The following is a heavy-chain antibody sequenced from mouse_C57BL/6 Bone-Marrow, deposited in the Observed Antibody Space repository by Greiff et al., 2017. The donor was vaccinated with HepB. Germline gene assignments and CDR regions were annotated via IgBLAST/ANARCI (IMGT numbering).Heavy chain of an antibody. D-gene: IGHD3-3*01. CDR2: ISNGGGST. CDR3: ARGRWDNYFDY. J-gene: IGHJ2*01. V-gene: IGHV5-12*01. CDR1: GFTFSDYY. Sequence: EVKLMESGGGLVQPGGSLKLSCAASGFTFSDYYMYWVRQTPEKRLEWVAYISNGGGSTYYPDTVKGRFTISRDNAKNTLYLQMSRLKSEDTAMYYCARGRWDNYFDYWGQGTTLTVSS.